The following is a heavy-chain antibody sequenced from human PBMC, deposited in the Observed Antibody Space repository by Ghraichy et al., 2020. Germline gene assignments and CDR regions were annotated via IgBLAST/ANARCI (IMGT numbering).Heavy chain of an antibody. CDR1: GGSISSYY. CDR3: ASCFIAAAGTGYFGY. J-gene: IGHJ4*02. CDR2: IYYSGST. D-gene: IGHD6-13*01. V-gene: IGHV4-59*01. Sequence: SETLSLTCTVYGGSISSYYWSWIRQPPGKGLEWIGYIYYSGSTNYNPSLKSRVTISVDTSKNQFSLKLSSVTAADTAVYYCASCFIAAAGTGYFGYWGQGTLVTVSS.